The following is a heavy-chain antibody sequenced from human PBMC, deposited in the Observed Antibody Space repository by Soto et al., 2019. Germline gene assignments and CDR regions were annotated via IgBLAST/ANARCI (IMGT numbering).Heavy chain of an antibody. V-gene: IGHV3-15*07. Sequence: GGSLRLSCAASGFTFSNAWMNWVRQAPGKGLEWVGRIKSKTDGGTTDYAAPVKGRFTISRDDSKKTLYLQMNSLKTEDTAVYYCTTCSGGSCYGGDYYYYGMDVWGQGTTVTVSS. CDR3: TTCSGGSCYGGDYYYYGMDV. CDR2: IKSKTDGGTT. J-gene: IGHJ6*02. CDR1: GFTFSNAW. D-gene: IGHD2-15*01.